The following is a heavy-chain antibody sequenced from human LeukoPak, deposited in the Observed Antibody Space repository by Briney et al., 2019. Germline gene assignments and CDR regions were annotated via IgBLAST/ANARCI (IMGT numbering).Heavy chain of an antibody. CDR3: AKSMGIAVAVDLDY. V-gene: IGHV3-30*02. CDR1: GFTFSSYG. Sequence: GGSLRLSCAASGFTFSSYGMHWVRQAPGKGLEWVAFIRYDGSNKYYADSVKGRFTISRDNSTNTLYLQMNSLRAEDTAVYYCAKSMGIAVAVDLDYWGQGTLVTVSS. CDR2: IRYDGSNK. J-gene: IGHJ4*02. D-gene: IGHD6-19*01.